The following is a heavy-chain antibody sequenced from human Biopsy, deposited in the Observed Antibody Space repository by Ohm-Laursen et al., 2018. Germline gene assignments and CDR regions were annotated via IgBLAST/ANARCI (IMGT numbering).Heavy chain of an antibody. D-gene: IGHD1-1*01. V-gene: IGHV1-24*01. CDR1: GYALTELS. CDR2: FAPENGKT. J-gene: IGHJ4*02. Sequence: SLKVPCKVSGYALTELSMHWVRQVPGKGLEWMGGFAPENGKTVYAQNSQARVSLTEDTSTDTAYMELRSLGSEDTAVYYCAADINVWNVNYWGQGTQVTVSS. CDR3: AADINVWNVNY.